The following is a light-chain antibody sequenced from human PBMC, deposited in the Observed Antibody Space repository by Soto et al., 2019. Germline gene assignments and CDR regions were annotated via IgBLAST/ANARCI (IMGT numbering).Light chain of an antibody. Sequence: DIVMTQSPDSLAVSLGERATINCKSSQSVLYSSINKNYLAWYQQKPGQPPKLLIYWASTRESGVPDRFIGSGSGTDFTLTISSLQAGDVAVYYCQQYYNTSYTFGQGTKLEIK. CDR1: QSVLYSSINKNY. J-gene: IGKJ2*01. CDR2: WAS. V-gene: IGKV4-1*01. CDR3: QQYYNTSYT.